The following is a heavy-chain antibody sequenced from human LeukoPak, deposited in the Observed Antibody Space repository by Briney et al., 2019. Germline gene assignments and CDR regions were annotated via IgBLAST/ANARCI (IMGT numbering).Heavy chain of an antibody. Sequence: GGSLRLSCAASGLTFSNYAMSWVRQAPGKGLEWVSGISGSGGDTYYADSVKGRFTISRDNSKNTLYLQMNSLRAEDTAVYYCAKDRSCTNNICHGDFDYWGQGTLVTVSS. J-gene: IGHJ4*02. V-gene: IGHV3-23*01. CDR3: AKDRSCTNNICHGDFDY. CDR1: GLTFSNYA. CDR2: ISGSGGDT. D-gene: IGHD2-8*01.